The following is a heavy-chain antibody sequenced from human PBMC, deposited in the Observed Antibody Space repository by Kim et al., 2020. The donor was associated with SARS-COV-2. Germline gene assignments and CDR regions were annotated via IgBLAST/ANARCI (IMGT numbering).Heavy chain of an antibody. Sequence: SETLSLTCTVSGGSLSSSSYYWVWIRQPPGKGLEWIGTAYYSGNTYYNPSLKRRVTISVDTSKNQFSLKLGSVTAADTAVYYCARRQRYSSGWYVAFYYYHRDVWGRGTAVSVS. J-gene: IGHJ6*03. D-gene: IGHD6-19*01. V-gene: IGHV4-39*01. CDR2: AYYSGNT. CDR3: ARRQRYSSGWYVAFYYYHRDV. CDR1: GGSLSSSSYY.